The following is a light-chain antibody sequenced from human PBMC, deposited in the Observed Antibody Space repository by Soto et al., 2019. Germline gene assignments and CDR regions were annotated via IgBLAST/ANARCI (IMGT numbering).Light chain of an antibody. V-gene: IGKV1-5*01. CDR3: QQYISYTYT. J-gene: IGKJ2*01. CDR2: AAS. CDR1: QTTNTW. Sequence: DIQMTQFPSTLSASVGDRVTITCRASQTTNTWLAWYQQKPGTAPKLLIYAASSLEGGVPSRFRASGYGTEFTLTISRLQPDDLATYYCQQYISYTYTFGQGTKVEIK.